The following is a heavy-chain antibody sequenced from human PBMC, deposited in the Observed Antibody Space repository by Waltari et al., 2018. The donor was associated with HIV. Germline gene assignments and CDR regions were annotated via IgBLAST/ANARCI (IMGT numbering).Heavy chain of an antibody. V-gene: IGHV7-4-1*02. D-gene: IGHD3-10*01. CDR2: INTKTGNP. CDR3: GRGPGRSVDY. CDR1: GYTFTNFA. Sequence: QVHLVQSGSELQKPGASVKVSCKASGYTFTNFAMNWVRQAPGQGLEWMGWINTKTGNPTYAQGFTGRFVFSLDTSVTTAYLQISSLKAEDTAVYYCGRGPGRSVDYWGQGTLVTVSS. J-gene: IGHJ4*02.